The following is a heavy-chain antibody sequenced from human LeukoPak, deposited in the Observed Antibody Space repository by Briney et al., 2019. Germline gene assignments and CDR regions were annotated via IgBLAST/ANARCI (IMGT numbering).Heavy chain of an antibody. D-gene: IGHD4-23*01. CDR3: ARQIYGGKSGNLQDY. J-gene: IGHJ4*02. CDR1: GYSFTSYW. Sequence: GESLKISCKGSGYSFTSYWIGWVRQMPGKGLEWMGIIYPGDSDTRYSPSFEGQVTISADKSITTAYLQWSGLKASDTAMYYCARQIYGGKSGNLQDYWGQGTLVTVSS. CDR2: IYPGDSDT. V-gene: IGHV5-51*01.